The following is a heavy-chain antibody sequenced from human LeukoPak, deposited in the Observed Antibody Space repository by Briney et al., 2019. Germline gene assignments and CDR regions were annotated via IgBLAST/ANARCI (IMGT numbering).Heavy chain of an antibody. CDR2: ISSDGTNT. Sequence: GGSLRLSCAASGFTFSSHWMHWVRQAPGKGLVWVSRISSDGTNTNYADSVKGRSTISRDNAKNSLYLQMNSLRAEDMALYYCAKGRHYYGSGSYLDYWGQGTLVTVSS. CDR3: AKGRHYYGSGSYLDY. J-gene: IGHJ4*02. V-gene: IGHV3-74*01. CDR1: GFTFSSHW. D-gene: IGHD3-10*01.